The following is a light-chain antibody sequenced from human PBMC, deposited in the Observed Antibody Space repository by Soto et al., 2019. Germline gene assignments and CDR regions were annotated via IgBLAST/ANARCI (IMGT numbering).Light chain of an antibody. J-gene: IGKJ4*01. V-gene: IGKV1-5*03. CDR3: QQYDRLLT. Sequence: DIQMTQSPSTLSAFVGDRVTITCRASQRISSWLAWYQQKPGKAPKLLIYKASTLESGVPSRYSGSGSGTEFTLTISSLQPDDFGTYYCQQYDRLLTFGGGPKVEIK. CDR2: KAS. CDR1: QRISSW.